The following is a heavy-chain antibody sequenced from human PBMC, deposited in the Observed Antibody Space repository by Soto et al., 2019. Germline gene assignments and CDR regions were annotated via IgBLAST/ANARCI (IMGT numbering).Heavy chain of an antibody. V-gene: IGHV3-49*03. D-gene: IGHD3-22*01. J-gene: IGHJ4*02. CDR1: GFTFGDYA. CDR2: IRSKAYGGTT. CDR3: TRVSVPYYYDSSGYRLFGGYFDY. Sequence: PGGSLRLSCTASGFTFGDYAMSWFRQAPGKGLEWVGFIRSKAYGGTTEYAASVKGRFTISRDDSKSIAYLQMNSLKTEDTAVYYCTRVSVPYYYDSSGYRLFGGYFDYWGQGTLVTSPQ.